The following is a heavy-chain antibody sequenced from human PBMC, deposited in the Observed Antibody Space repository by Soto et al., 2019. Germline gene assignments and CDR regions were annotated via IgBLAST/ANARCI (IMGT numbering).Heavy chain of an antibody. CDR1: GFIFSDYY. Sequence: QVQLVDSGGGLVRPGGSLRLSCAASGFIFSDYYMTWIRQVPGKGLESLSYISGTSNFINYADSVKGRFTIARDNAKNSVYLQMNSLRAEDTATYYCSRDPRVLDFWGQETLVTVSS. J-gene: IGHJ4*02. CDR2: ISGTSNFI. V-gene: IGHV3-11*05. CDR3: SRDPRVLDF.